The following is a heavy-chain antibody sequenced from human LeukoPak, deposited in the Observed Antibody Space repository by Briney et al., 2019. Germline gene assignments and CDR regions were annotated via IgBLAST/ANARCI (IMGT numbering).Heavy chain of an antibody. V-gene: IGHV3-7*03. CDR3: AKEGDWIHEY. D-gene: IGHD1-1*01. CDR2: IKQDGSAK. J-gene: IGHJ4*02. Sequence: GGSLRLSCAASGFSFSTNWMDWIRQAPGKGLEWVANIKQDGSAKHYVDSVKGRFTISRDNAKNSLYLQMNSLTVDDTAVYYCAKEGDWIHEYWGQGTLVIVSS. CDR1: GFSFSTNW.